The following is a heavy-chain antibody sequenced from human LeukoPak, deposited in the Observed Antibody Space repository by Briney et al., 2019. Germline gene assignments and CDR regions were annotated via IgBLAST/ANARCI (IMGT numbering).Heavy chain of an antibody. Sequence: PGGSLRLSCAASGFSISWYWMSWVRQAPGKGLEWVANIKQDGSETYYVDSVKGRFTISRDNAKNSLYLQMNSLRAEDTAIYYCAKGDSSSSDPRLGYFDYWGQGTLVTVSS. V-gene: IGHV3-7*03. CDR2: IKQDGSET. CDR3: AKGDSSSSDPRLGYFDY. J-gene: IGHJ4*02. D-gene: IGHD6-6*01. CDR1: GFSISWYW.